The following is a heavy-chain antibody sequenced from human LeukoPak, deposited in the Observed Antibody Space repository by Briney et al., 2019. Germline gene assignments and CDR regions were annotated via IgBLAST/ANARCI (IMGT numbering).Heavy chain of an antibody. CDR3: AREAVSGSSYFDY. CDR2: ITDNGLSI. Sequence: PGGSLRLSCAASGFTFKNYHMNWVRQVPGKGPEWVSSITDNGLSIYYADSVKGRFTISRDNAENSLYLQMDSLRAEDTAVYCCAREAVSGSSYFDYSGLGTLVTVSS. CDR1: GFTFKNYH. D-gene: IGHD6-19*01. V-gene: IGHV3-21*01. J-gene: IGHJ4*02.